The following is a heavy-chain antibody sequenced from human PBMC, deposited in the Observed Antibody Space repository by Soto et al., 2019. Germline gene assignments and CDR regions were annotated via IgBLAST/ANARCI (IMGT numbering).Heavy chain of an antibody. CDR2: INPNDGST. CDR1: GYTFAIHY. V-gene: IGHV1-46*01. J-gene: IGHJ4*02. D-gene: IGHD2-15*01. CDR3: AREDGGGGRRHDF. Sequence: QVQLVQSGAEVRKPGASVTISCKTSGYTFAIHYIHWVRQAPGQGLEWMGKINPNDGSTSYVQKFQGRVTMIRDTSTRTVFLNMSRLTSDYTAVFFCAREDGGGGRRHDFWGQGTLITVSS.